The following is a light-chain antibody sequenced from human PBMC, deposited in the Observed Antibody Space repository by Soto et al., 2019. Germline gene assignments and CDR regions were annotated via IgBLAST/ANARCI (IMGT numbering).Light chain of an antibody. Sequence: EIVLTQSPGTLSLSPGDSATLSCRASQTVSSAYVAWYQQKPGQAPKLLTYDASRRASGTPDRFSGSGSGTDYTLTISRLEPEDFAVYYCHQYGTSPQTFGQGTKADIK. V-gene: IGKV3-20*01. CDR1: QTVSSAY. J-gene: IGKJ1*01. CDR3: HQYGTSPQT. CDR2: DAS.